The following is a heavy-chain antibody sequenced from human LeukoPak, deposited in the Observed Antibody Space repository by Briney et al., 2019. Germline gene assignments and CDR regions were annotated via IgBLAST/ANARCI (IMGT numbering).Heavy chain of an antibody. CDR1: GFSFSNYG. D-gene: IGHD1-14*01. V-gene: IGHV3-33*01. Sequence: PGGSLRLFCATSGFSFSNYGMHWVRQAPGKGLGWVGVRWYDGSNKYYGVSVKGGFTISRDNSKHTLYLQMNSLKAEDTDVYYCARAIGTVSDYWGQGTMVTVSS. J-gene: IGHJ4*02. CDR2: RWYDGSNK. CDR3: ARAIGTVSDY.